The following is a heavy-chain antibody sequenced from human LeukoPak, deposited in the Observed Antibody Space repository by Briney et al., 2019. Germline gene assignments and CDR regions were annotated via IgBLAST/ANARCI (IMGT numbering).Heavy chain of an antibody. Sequence: GGSLRLSRAASGFTFSSYAMHWVRQAPGKGLEYVSAISSNGGSTYYANSVKGRFTISRDNSKNTLYLQMGSLRAEDMAVYYCARTPNSYGYSYLFDYWGQGTLVTVSS. CDR2: ISSNGGST. D-gene: IGHD5-18*01. V-gene: IGHV3-64*01. CDR3: ARTPNSYGYSYLFDY. J-gene: IGHJ4*02. CDR1: GFTFSSYA.